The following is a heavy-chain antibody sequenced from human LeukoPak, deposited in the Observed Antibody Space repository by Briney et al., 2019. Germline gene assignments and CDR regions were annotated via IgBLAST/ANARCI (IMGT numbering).Heavy chain of an antibody. CDR3: ARDRVVVVPAARPNWFDP. Sequence: PSETLSLTCAASGGSFSGYYWSWIRQPPGKGLEWIGEINHSGSTNYNPSIKSRVTISVDTSKTQFSLKLSSVTAADTAVYYCARDRVVVVPAARPNWFDPWGQGTLVTVSS. CDR1: GGSFSGYY. D-gene: IGHD2-2*01. CDR2: INHSGST. V-gene: IGHV4-34*01. J-gene: IGHJ5*02.